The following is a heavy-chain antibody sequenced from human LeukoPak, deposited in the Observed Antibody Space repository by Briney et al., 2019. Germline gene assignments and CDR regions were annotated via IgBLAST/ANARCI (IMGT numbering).Heavy chain of an antibody. CDR3: AKDIGRIAARLAGDY. J-gene: IGHJ4*02. D-gene: IGHD6-6*01. Sequence: GGSLRLSCAASGFTFSSSGMSWVRQAPGKGLDWVSDISSKGDTTYYAESVKGRFTISRDNSKNTLYLQMNSLRAEDTAVYYCAKDIGRIAARLAGDYWGQGTLVTVSS. V-gene: IGHV3-23*01. CDR2: ISSKGDTT. CDR1: GFTFSSSG.